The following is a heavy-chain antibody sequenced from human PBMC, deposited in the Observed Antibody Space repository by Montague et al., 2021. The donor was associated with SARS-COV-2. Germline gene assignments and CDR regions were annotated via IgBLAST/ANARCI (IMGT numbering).Heavy chain of an antibody. Sequence: SETLSLTCAVSGGSIRNYYWSWIRQPPGKGLEWIAYIYDSGNANYNPSLKSRVTILVDTSKNQFSLKLSSVTAADTAVYYCAAQRDYYYYSMDVWGQGTTVTVSS. V-gene: IGHV4-59*08. J-gene: IGHJ6*02. CDR1: GGSIRNYY. CDR2: IYDSGNA. CDR3: AAQRDYYYYSMDV.